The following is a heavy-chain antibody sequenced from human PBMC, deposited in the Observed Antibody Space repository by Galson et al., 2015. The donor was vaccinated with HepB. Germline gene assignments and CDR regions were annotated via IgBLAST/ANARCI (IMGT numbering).Heavy chain of an antibody. CDR3: ARDGPKQLTDFDY. D-gene: IGHD6-13*01. V-gene: IGHV3-11*06. Sequence: SLRLSCAASGFTFSDYYMSWIRQAPGKGLEWVSYISSSSSYTNYADSVKGRFTISRDNAKNSLYLQMNSLRAEDTAVYYCARDGPKQLTDFDYWGQGTLVTVSS. CDR2: ISSSSSYT. CDR1: GFTFSDYY. J-gene: IGHJ4*02.